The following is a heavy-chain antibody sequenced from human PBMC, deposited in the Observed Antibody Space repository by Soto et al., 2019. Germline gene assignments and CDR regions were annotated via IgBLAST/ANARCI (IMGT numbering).Heavy chain of an antibody. V-gene: IGHV3-23*01. CDR2: IGYGGGGT. Sequence: EVQLLESGGGLVQPGGSLRLSCVASGLTFSNYAMHWVRQAPGKGLEWVSGIGYGGGGTYYADSVKGRLTISRHNSKNTVYLQMSSLRAEDTAVYYCVKDKGSTVSPSDYYYNGVDVWGQGTTVTVSS. D-gene: IGHD4-17*01. CDR1: GLTFSNYA. CDR3: VKDKGSTVSPSDYYYNGVDV. J-gene: IGHJ6*02.